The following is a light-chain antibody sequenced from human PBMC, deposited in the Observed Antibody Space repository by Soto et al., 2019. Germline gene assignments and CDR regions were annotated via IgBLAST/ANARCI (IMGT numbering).Light chain of an antibody. V-gene: IGKV3-20*01. CDR1: QSVSSNY. J-gene: IGKJ1*01. CDR3: QQYISSPRT. CDR2: GAS. Sequence: EIVLTQSPGTLSLSQGERATLSCRASQSVSSNYLAWYQQKPGQAPRRLIYGASSRATGIPDRVSGSGSGTDFTLTISRLEPEDFAVYYCQQYISSPRTFGQGTKV.